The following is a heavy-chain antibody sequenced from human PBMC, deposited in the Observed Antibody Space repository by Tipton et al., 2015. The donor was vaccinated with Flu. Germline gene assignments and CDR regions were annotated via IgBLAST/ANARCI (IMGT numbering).Heavy chain of an antibody. CDR2: IRSKTFGGTI. J-gene: IGHJ4*02. D-gene: IGHD2-2*01. Sequence: SLRLSCRASGFTSIDYPMSWFRQAPGKGLEWLGFIRSKTFGGTIEYAASVRGRFTVSRDDSKSIGYLEMSSLKTEDTALYYCHVYQSLYWGQGTRVTVSS. CDR3: HVYQSLY. V-gene: IGHV3-49*03. CDR1: GFTSIDYP.